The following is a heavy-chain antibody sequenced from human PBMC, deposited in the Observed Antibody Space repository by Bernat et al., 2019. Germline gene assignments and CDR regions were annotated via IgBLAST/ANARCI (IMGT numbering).Heavy chain of an antibody. Sequence: VQLLESGGGAVQPGRSLRLSCIASGFTLKTYAMHWVRQAPGKGLEWMAAISFDGNNKFHADSVKGRFTISRDNSKNTLYLQMNSLRTEDTAVYYCARDQGQWTKQDYWGQGTLVTVSS. CDR3: ARDQGQWTKQDY. J-gene: IGHJ4*02. CDR2: ISFDGNNK. V-gene: IGHV3-30-3*01. D-gene: IGHD6-19*01. CDR1: GFTLKTYA.